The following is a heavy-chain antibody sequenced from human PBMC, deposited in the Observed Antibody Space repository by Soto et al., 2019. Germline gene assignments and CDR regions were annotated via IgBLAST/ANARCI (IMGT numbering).Heavy chain of an antibody. V-gene: IGHV3-15*07. CDR1: GFIFTNAW. J-gene: IGHJ3*02. D-gene: IGHD2-2*01. Sequence: EVQLVESGGGLVKTGGSLTLSCAASGFIFTNAWMNWVRQAPGKGLEWVGRIKSKTDGGTTDYAAPVKGRFTISRDDSKNTLYLQMNSLKTEDTAVYYCTHQRWGAFEIWGQGTMVTVSS. CDR3: THQRWGAFEI. CDR2: IKSKTDGGTT.